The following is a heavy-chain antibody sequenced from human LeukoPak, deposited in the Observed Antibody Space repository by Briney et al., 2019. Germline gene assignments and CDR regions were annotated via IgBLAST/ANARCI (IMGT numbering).Heavy chain of an antibody. V-gene: IGHV1-8*01. CDR2: MSPNSGDT. J-gene: IGHJ5*02. CDR1: GYTFTNLD. CDR3: ASGGYYYDSSAPRRPFNNWFDP. D-gene: IGHD3-22*01. Sequence: ASVKVSCKTSGYTFTNLDINWLRQAPGQGLEWMGWMSPNSGDTGYAQKFQGRVTITADESTSTAYMELSSLRSEDTAVYYCASGGYYYDSSAPRRPFNNWFDPWGQGTLVTVSS.